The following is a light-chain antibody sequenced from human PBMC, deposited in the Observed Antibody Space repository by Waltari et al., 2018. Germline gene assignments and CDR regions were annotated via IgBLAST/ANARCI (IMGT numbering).Light chain of an antibody. Sequence: VLTQSPATLYVSPGDPAPLPCRASRSVGVNLAWYQQKPGQAPRLLIYDASKWATGIPARFSAAGSGTEFTLTIISLQSEDSAIYYCHQYNTWPPATFGQGTKLDI. CDR2: DAS. CDR1: RSVGVN. V-gene: IGKV3-15*01. J-gene: IGKJ2*01. CDR3: HQYNTWPPAT.